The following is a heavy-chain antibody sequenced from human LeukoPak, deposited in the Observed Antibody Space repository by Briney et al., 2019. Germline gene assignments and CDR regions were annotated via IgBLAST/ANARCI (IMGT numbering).Heavy chain of an antibody. CDR2: ISGSGDNT. CDR1: GSTFSSYA. Sequence: QSGGSLRLSCAASGSTFSSYAMSWVRQAPGKGLEWVSGISGSGDNTYYADSVKGRFTISRDNSKNTLYVQVNSLGTEDTAAYYCAKGSYYDSSGSFYFDYWGQGTLVTVSS. D-gene: IGHD3-22*01. V-gene: IGHV3-23*01. J-gene: IGHJ4*02. CDR3: AKGSYYDSSGSFYFDY.